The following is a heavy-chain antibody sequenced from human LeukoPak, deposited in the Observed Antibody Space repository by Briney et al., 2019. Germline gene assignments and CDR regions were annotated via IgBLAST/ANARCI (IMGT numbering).Heavy chain of an antibody. CDR1: GDSVSSTTAA. V-gene: IGHV6-1*01. D-gene: IGHD1-7*01. J-gene: IGHJ4*02. CDR2: TYYRSKWYY. Sequence: QTLSLTCAISGDSVSSTTAAWNWVRQSPSRGLEWLGRTYYRSKWYYDYGESVRSRITIIPDTSKNHFSLQLNSVTPEDTALYYCVRDQELFDYWGQGTLVTVSS. CDR3: VRDQELFDY.